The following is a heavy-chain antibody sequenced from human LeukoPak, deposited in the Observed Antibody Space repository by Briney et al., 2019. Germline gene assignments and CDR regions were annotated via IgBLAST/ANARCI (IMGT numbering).Heavy chain of an antibody. V-gene: IGHV1-8*01. D-gene: IGHD5-12*01. CDR2: MNPNSGNT. J-gene: IGHJ4*02. Sequence: ASVKVSCKASGYTFTSYDINWVRQATGQGLEWMGWMNPNSGNTNYAQKFQGWVTMTRDTSISTAYMELSRLRSDDTAVYYCARGGTWLPSDYWGQGTLVTVSS. CDR3: ARGGTWLPSDY. CDR1: GYTFTSYD.